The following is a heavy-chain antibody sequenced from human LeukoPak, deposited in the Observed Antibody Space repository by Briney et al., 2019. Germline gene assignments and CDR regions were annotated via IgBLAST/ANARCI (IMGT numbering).Heavy chain of an antibody. J-gene: IGHJ4*02. CDR2: INSDGSST. V-gene: IGHV3-74*01. CDR1: GFTFSSYW. Sequence: GGSLRLSCAASGFTFSSYWMHWVRQAPGKGLVWVSRINSDGSSTSYADSVKGRFTISRDNAKNSLYLQMNSLRAEDTAVYYCARGGPYGSGSFVDYWGQGTLVTVSS. D-gene: IGHD3-10*01. CDR3: ARGGPYGSGSFVDY.